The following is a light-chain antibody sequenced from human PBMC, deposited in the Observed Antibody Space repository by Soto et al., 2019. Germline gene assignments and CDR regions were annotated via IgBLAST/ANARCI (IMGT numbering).Light chain of an antibody. CDR3: ASYTGSDTLV. CDR1: SSDVGGYNY. J-gene: IGLJ2*01. V-gene: IGLV2-14*01. Sequence: QSVLTQPASVSGSPGQSITISCTGTSSDVGGYNYVSWYQQHPGKAPKLMIYDVSNRPSGVSNRFSGSKSGNTASLTISGLQVEDEADYYCASYTGSDTLVFGGGTKVTVL. CDR2: DVS.